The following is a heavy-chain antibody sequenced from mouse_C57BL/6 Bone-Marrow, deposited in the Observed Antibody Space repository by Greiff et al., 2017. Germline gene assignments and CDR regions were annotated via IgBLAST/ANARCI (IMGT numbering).Heavy chain of an antibody. Sequence: QVQLQQPGTELVKPGASVKLSCKASGYTFTSYWMHWVKQRPGQGLEWIGNINPSNGGTNYNEKFKSKATLTVDKSSSTAYMQLSSLTSEDSAVYYGARSGYYYGSSSYAMDYWGQGTSVTVSS. V-gene: IGHV1-53*01. CDR1: GYTFTSYW. J-gene: IGHJ4*01. CDR3: ARSGYYYGSSSYAMDY. D-gene: IGHD1-1*01. CDR2: INPSNGGT.